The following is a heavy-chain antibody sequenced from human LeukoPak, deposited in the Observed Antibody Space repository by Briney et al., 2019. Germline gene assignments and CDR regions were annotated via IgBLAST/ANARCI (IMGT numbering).Heavy chain of an antibody. J-gene: IGHJ4*02. Sequence: GGSLRLSCAASGFNFSSYWMHWVRQAPGKGLEWVAFIRYDGSNKYYADSVKGRFTISRDNSKNTLYLQMNSLRAEDTAVYYCAKEPGFGPTNDYWGQGTLVTVSS. V-gene: IGHV3-30*02. CDR3: AKEPGFGPTNDY. CDR1: GFNFSSYW. CDR2: IRYDGSNK. D-gene: IGHD3-10*01.